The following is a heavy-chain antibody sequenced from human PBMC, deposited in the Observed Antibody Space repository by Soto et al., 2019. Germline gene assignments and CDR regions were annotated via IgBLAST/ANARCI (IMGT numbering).Heavy chain of an antibody. V-gene: IGHV4-4*02. CDR3: ARGGYYSYMDV. J-gene: IGHJ6*03. CDR2: IHHSGST. Sequence: QVQLQESGPGLVKPSETLSLTCAVSGGSISISNWWSWVRQTPGKGLEWIGHIHHSGSTNYSPSLTSRVTISVDKSKNQFSLKMNSVTAADTAVYYCARGGYYSYMDVWGKGTTVTVSS. CDR1: GGSISISNW. D-gene: IGHD1-26*01.